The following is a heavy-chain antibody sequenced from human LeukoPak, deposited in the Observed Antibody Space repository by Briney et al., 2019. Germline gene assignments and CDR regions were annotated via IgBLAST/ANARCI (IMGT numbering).Heavy chain of an antibody. J-gene: IGHJ6*03. V-gene: IGHV1-69*05. CDR3: AQSSSRPSYYYYMDV. Sequence: AASVKVSCKASGGTFSSYAISWVRQAPGQGLEWMGGIIPIFGTANYAQKFQGRVTITTDGSTSTAYMELSSLRSEDTAVYYCAQSSSRPSYYYYMDVWGKGTTVTVSS. D-gene: IGHD6-13*01. CDR1: GGTFSSYA. CDR2: IIPIFGTA.